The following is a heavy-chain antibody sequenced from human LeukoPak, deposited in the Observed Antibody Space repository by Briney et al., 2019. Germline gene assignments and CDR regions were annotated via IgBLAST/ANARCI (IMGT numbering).Heavy chain of an antibody. CDR1: GGTFSSYA. CDR2: IIPIFGTA. Sequence: ASVKVSCKASGGTFSSYAISWVRQAPGQGLEWMGGIIPIFGTANYAQKFQGRVTITTDDSTSTAYMELSSLRSEDTAVYYCARSGGSGSYYNGEFDYWGQGTLVTVSS. J-gene: IGHJ4*02. D-gene: IGHD3-10*01. V-gene: IGHV1-69*05. CDR3: ARSGGSGSYYNGEFDY.